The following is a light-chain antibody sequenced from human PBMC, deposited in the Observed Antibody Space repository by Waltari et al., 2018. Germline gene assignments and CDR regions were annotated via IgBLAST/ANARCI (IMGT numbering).Light chain of an antibody. CDR3: HQYYSTPQT. V-gene: IGKV4-1*01. CDR1: QSLLFNSDSKSY. Sequence: DIVLTQSPEFMAVSLGERATLNCKSSQSLLFNSDSKSYLAWYQQRRGPPPTLLIYWASTRESGVPDRFNGSGSGTDFSLTISSLQAEDAAVYYCHQYYSTPQTFGQGTKVEVK. CDR2: WAS. J-gene: IGKJ1*01.